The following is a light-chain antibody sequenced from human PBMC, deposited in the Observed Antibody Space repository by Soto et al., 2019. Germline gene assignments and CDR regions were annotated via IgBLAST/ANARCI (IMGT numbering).Light chain of an antibody. J-gene: IGLJ1*01. Sequence: QSALTQPASVSGSPGQSITISCTGTSSDVGGYNYVSWYQQHPGKAPKLMIYDVSNRPSGVSNRFSGSNSGNTASLTISGLQAEDDADYYCSSYTSSSTYVFGTGTQLNVL. CDR2: DVS. CDR1: SSDVGGYNY. V-gene: IGLV2-14*01. CDR3: SSYTSSSTYV.